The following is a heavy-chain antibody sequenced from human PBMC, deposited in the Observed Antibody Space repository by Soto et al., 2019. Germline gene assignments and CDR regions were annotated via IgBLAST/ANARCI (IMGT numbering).Heavy chain of an antibody. D-gene: IGHD3-22*01. CDR3: AKAEYYYDSSGYYYDKTFDY. V-gene: IGHV3-23*01. J-gene: IGHJ4*02. Sequence: GGSLRLSCAASGFTFSSYAMSWVRQAPGEGLEWVSAISGSGGSTYYADSVKGRFTISRDNSKNTLYLQMNSLRAEDTAVYYCAKAEYYYDSSGYYYDKTFDYWGQGTLVTVSS. CDR2: ISGSGGST. CDR1: GFTFSSYA.